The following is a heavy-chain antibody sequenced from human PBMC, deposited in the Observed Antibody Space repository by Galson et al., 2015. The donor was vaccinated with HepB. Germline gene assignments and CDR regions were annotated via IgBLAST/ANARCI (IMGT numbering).Heavy chain of an antibody. D-gene: IGHD2-15*01. CDR2: ISGYNGKT. CDR1: GYTFSSFG. J-gene: IGHJ6*02. V-gene: IGHV1-18*04. Sequence: SVKVSCKASGYTFSSFGISWVRQAPGQGLEWMGCISGYNGKTTYAQRLPGRVTMTTDTSTTTAYMELRSLRSDDTAGYYCAILVEVVADSNNYHDYGLDVWCQGTMVTVSS. CDR3: AILVEVVADSNNYHDYGLDV.